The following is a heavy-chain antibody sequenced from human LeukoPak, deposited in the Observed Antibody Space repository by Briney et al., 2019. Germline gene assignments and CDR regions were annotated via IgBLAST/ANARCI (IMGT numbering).Heavy chain of an antibody. D-gene: IGHD6-13*01. V-gene: IGHV4-34*01. CDR1: GGSFSGYY. CDR2: INHSGST. CDR3: ARVKPGLVRIAAEAGDY. Sequence: SETLSLTCAVYGGSFSGYYWSWIRQPPGKGLEWIGEINHSGSTNYNPSLKSRVTISVDTSKNQFSLKLSSVTAADTAVYYCARVKPGLVRIAAEAGDYWGQGTLVTVSS. J-gene: IGHJ4*02.